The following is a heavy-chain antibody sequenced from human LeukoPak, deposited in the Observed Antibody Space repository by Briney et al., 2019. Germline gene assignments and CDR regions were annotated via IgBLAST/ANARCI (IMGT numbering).Heavy chain of an antibody. V-gene: IGHV1-46*01. CDR3: ARDQEGFDY. CDR1: GYTFTNYY. J-gene: IGHJ4*02. Sequence: ASVKVSCKASGYTFTNYYVHWVRQAPGQGLEWMGMIYPRDGSTSYAQKFQGRVTVTRDTSTSTVHMELSGLRSEDTAVYYCARDQEGFDYWGQGTLVTVSS. CDR2: IYPRDGST.